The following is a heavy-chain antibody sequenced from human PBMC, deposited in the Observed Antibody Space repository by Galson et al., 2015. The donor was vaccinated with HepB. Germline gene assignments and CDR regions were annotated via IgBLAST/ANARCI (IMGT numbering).Heavy chain of an antibody. CDR3: ARDGSFGSGSASDY. J-gene: IGHJ4*02. CDR1: GFTFTRHT. Sequence: SPRLCDTASGFTFTRHTFNRSPPAPGKGLGWVSFISTHNIYISYAVSVKGRFTISRDNAKNSLYLQFDSLRAEDTAIYYCARDGSFGSGSASDYWGQGTLVTVSS. V-gene: IGHV3-21*01. CDR2: ISTHNIYI. D-gene: IGHD3-10*01.